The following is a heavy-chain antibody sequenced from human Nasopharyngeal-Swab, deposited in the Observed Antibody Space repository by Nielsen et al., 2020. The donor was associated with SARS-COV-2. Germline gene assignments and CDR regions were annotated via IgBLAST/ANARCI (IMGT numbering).Heavy chain of an antibody. CDR1: GASISTYY. CDR3: ARVLVSLTGDLDS. D-gene: IGHD3-10*01. J-gene: IGHJ4*02. Sequence: SETLSLTCTVSGASISTYYWSWIRQSPGTGLESIGCISYSGTTNYNPSLKNRVTISVDPSKNQFSLKLHSVTAADTAVYYCARVLVSLTGDLDSWGRGTPVTVSS. CDR2: ISYSGTT. V-gene: IGHV4-59*12.